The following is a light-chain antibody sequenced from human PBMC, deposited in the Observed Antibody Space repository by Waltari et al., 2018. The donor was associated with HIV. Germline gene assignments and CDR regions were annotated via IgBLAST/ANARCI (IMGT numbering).Light chain of an antibody. V-gene: IGKV1-39*01. Sequence: DIQMTQSPSSLSASVGDRVTITCRASQPIFKYLNWYQQRPGNAPNVLIYGAYRLESGVPTRFSGSGSETDFSLTISDLQPEDFATYYCQQTYSSPYTFCLGTKLEI. J-gene: IGKJ2*01. CDR2: GAY. CDR1: QPIFKY. CDR3: QQTYSSPYT.